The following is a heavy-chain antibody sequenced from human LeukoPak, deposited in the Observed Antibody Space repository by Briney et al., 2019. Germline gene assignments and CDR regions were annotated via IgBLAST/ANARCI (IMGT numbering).Heavy chain of an antibody. D-gene: IGHD3-10*02. V-gene: IGHV3-48*03. CDR2: ISSSGSTI. Sequence: QPGGSLRLSCAASGFTFSKMNWVRQAPGKGLEWVSYISSSGSTIYYADSVKGRFTISRDNAKNSLYLQMNSLRAEDTAVYYCAELGITMIGGVWGKGTTVTISS. CDR1: GFTFSK. CDR3: AELGITMIGGV. J-gene: IGHJ6*04.